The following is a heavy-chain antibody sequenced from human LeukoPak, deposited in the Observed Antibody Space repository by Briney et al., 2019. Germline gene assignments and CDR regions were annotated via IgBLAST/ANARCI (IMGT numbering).Heavy chain of an antibody. CDR3: ARQSQYCSSTSCYLDY. Sequence: SETLSLTCTVSGGSISSYYWSWIRQPPGKGLEWIGYIYYSGSTNYNPSPKSRVTISVDTSKNQFSLKLSSVTAADTAVYYCARQSQYCSSTSCYLDYWGQGTLVTVSS. D-gene: IGHD2-2*01. J-gene: IGHJ4*02. CDR2: IYYSGST. CDR1: GGSISSYY. V-gene: IGHV4-59*08.